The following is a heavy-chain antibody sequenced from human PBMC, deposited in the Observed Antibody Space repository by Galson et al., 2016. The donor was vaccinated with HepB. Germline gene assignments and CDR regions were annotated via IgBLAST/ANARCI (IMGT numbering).Heavy chain of an antibody. CDR3: ARAILYGDYRYYFDY. V-gene: IGHV4-31*03. D-gene: IGHD4-17*01. CDR2: IYYSGSS. CDR1: GGSISSGGYY. Sequence: TLSLTCTVSGGSISSGGYYWSWIRQHPGKGLEFIGYIYYSGSSYYNPSLKSRISMSVDTSKTQFSLNLSSVTAADTAVYYCARAILYGDYRYYFDYWGQGALVTVSS. J-gene: IGHJ4*02.